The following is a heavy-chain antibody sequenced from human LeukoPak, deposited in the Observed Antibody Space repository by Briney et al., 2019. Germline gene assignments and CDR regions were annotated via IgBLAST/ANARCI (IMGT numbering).Heavy chain of an antibody. CDR2: ISGSGSST. CDR1: GFTFSSYA. J-gene: IGHJ4*02. CDR3: AKSLRNWNYVPFLGY. D-gene: IGHD1-7*01. Sequence: GGSLRLSCAASGFTFSSYAMSWVRQAPGKGLEWVSAISGSGSSTYYADSVKGRFTISRDNSKNTLYLQMNSLRAEDTAVYYCAKSLRNWNYVPFLGYWGQGTLVTVSS. V-gene: IGHV3-23*01.